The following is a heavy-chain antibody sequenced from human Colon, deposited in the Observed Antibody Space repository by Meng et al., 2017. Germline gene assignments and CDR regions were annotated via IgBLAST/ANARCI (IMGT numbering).Heavy chain of an antibody. CDR2: ISSDSDYI. D-gene: IGHD4-17*01. J-gene: IGHJ1*01. Sequence: GESLKISCAASGFSFSTYSMNWVRQAPGKGLEWVSSISSDSDYIYYAESLKGRVTTSRDNAKNALYLQVDSLRAEDTAVYFCAKRREGGNGDDKHEGGYDHWGQGILVTVSS. V-gene: IGHV3-21*01. CDR1: GFSFSTYS. CDR3: AKRREGGNGDDKHEGGYDH.